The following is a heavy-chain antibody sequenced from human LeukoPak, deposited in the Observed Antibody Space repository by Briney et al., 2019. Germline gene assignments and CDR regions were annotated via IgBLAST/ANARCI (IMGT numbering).Heavy chain of an antibody. CDR1: GFTFSSYA. V-gene: IGHV3-23*01. D-gene: IGHD3-22*01. CDR3: AKDGEITMIVVAPTDY. CDR2: ISGSGGST. J-gene: IGHJ4*02. Sequence: PGGSLRLSCAASGFTFSSYAMSWVRQAPGKGLEWVSAISGSGGSTYYADSVKGRFTISRDNSKNTLYLQMNSLRAEDTAVYYCAKDGEITMIVVAPTDYWGQGTLVTVSS.